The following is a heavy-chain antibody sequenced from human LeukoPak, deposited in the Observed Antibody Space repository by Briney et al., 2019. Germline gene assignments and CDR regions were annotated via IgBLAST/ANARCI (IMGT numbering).Heavy chain of an antibody. CDR2: INSDGSST. CDR1: AFTSSSYW. J-gene: IGHJ2*01. V-gene: IGHV3-74*01. CDR3: ARGSDCSGGSCYSYWYFDL. Sequence: QPGGSLRLSCAASAFTSSSYWMHWVRQAPGKGLVWVSRINSDGSSTSYADSVKGRFTISRDNAKNTLYLQMNSLRAEDTAMYYCARGSDCSGGSCYSYWYFDLWGRGTLVTVSS. D-gene: IGHD2-15*01.